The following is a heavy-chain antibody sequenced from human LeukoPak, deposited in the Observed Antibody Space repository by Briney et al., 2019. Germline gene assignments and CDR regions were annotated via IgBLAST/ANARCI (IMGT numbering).Heavy chain of an antibody. J-gene: IGHJ4*02. CDR1: GFVFRSYA. Sequence: PGGSLRLSCAASGFVFRSYAMHWFRQAPGKGLEWVAVISYNGDAQQSADSVKGRFIISRDNSKNTLFLEMNSLRPGDTGTYYCARDSSPHYFGSGRPTDSWGQGTLVIVSS. D-gene: IGHD3-10*01. CDR2: ISYNGDAQ. CDR3: ARDSSPHYFGSGRPTDS. V-gene: IGHV3-30-3*01.